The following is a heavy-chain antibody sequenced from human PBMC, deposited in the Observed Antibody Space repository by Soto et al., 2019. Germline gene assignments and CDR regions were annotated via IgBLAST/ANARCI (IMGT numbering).Heavy chain of an antibody. D-gene: IGHD3-3*01. CDR2: IKQDGSEK. Sequence: ESGGGLVQPGGSLRLSCAASGFTFSSYWMSWVRQAPGKGLEWVANIKQDGSEKYYVDSVKGRFTISRDNAKNSLYLQMNSLRAEDTAVYYCARIGVVTPYGMDVWGQGTTVTVSS. V-gene: IGHV3-7*01. J-gene: IGHJ6*02. CDR3: ARIGVVTPYGMDV. CDR1: GFTFSSYW.